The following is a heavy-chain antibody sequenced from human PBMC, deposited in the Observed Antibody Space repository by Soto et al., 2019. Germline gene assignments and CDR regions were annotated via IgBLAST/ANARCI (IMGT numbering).Heavy chain of an antibody. CDR3: ARENYGDYYDYFDY. D-gene: IGHD4-17*01. J-gene: IGHJ4*02. V-gene: IGHV4-59*01. CDR1: GGSISSYY. CDR2: IYYSGST. Sequence: SETLSLTCTVSGGSISSYYWSWIRQPPGKGLEWIGYIYYSGSTNYNPSLKSRVTISVDTSKNQFSLKLSSVTAADTAVYYCARENYGDYYDYFDYWGQGTLVTVSS.